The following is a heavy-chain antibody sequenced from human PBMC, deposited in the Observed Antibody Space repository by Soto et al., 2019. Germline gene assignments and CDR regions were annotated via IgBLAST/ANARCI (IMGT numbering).Heavy chain of an antibody. CDR2: IKDGGST. CDR3: ERGQEGIVATH. Sequence: QVQLQQGGAGLLKPSETLSLTCAVNGGSLSGYYWSWIRQPPGKGLEWIGEIKDGGSTNYSPSLRGRVTRSADTSKNQFSLRLNSVTAADTAVYFCERGQEGIVATHWDQGTLVTVSS. V-gene: IGHV4-34*01. D-gene: IGHD5-12*01. J-gene: IGHJ4*02. CDR1: GGSLSGYY.